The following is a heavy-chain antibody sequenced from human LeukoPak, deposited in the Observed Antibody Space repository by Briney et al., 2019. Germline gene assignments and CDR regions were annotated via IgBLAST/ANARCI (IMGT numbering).Heavy chain of an antibody. CDR1: GGSISSGSYY. J-gene: IGHJ3*02. D-gene: IGHD6-19*01. V-gene: IGHV4-39*01. Sequence: SETLSLTCTVSGGSISSGSYYWGWLRQPPGKGLEWIGSIYYSGSTYYNPSLKSRVTISVDTSKNQFSLKLSSVTAADTAVYYCARPHSSGWFGDAFDIWGQGTMVTVSS. CDR2: IYYSGST. CDR3: ARPHSSGWFGDAFDI.